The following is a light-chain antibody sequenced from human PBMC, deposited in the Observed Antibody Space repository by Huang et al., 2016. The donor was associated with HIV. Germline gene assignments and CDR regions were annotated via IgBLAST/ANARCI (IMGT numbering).Light chain of an antibody. CDR2: EVC. J-gene: IGKJ1*01. V-gene: IGKV2-29*02. CDR3: MQGTHLPPA. CDR1: QSLLHSDGKTY. Sequence: DIVMTQTPLSLSVTPGQPATISCKSSQSLLHSDGKTYLYWYRQKPGQSPQRLIHEVCSRFSGVADRFSGSGSGTDFTLKSSRVEAEDVGLYYCMQGTHLPPAFGQGTKVEIK.